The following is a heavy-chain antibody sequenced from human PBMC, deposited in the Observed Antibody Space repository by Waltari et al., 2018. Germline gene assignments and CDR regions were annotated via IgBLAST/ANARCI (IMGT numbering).Heavy chain of an antibody. CDR1: GFGFGSYW. D-gene: IGHD3-10*01. V-gene: IGHV3-74*01. CDR2: IVHDGSIT. Sequence: EVQLVESGGGLVKPGVSLRLPCAASGFGFGSYWMNWVRQAPGKGLVWVSRIVHDGSITSYADSVKGRFTISRDNAKNTLYLQMNSLRDEDTAVYYCARDYYYSIDYWGQGTVVTVSS. J-gene: IGHJ4*02. CDR3: ARDYYYSIDY.